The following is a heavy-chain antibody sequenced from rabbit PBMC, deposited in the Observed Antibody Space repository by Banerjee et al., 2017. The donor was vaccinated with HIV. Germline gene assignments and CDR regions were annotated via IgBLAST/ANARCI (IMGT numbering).Heavy chain of an antibody. D-gene: IGHD6-1*01. CDR1: GFDFTRYY. CDR2: IYAGKDIT. CDR3: ARSYYTDSYAAYAYAYFNL. J-gene: IGHJ4*01. Sequence: QLKETGGGLVQPGGSLTLSCTASGFDFTRYYMSWVRQAPGKGLEWIGIIYAGKDITDYASWVNGRFTISSDNAQNTVDLQMNSLTAADTATYFCARSYYTDSYAAYAYAYFNLWGQGTLVTVS. V-gene: IGHV1S7*01.